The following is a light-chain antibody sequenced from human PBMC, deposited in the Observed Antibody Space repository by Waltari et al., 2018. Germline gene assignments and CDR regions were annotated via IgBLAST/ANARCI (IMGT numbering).Light chain of an antibody. CDR2: YAS. CDR3: QQRSIWPYT. Sequence: SCRASQSIRTYFGWYQQKPGQAPRLLLFYASSRATGIPARFRGTGSVTDFTLTVSDLEPEDFGIYYCQQRSIWPYTFGQGTRLEIK. CDR1: QSIRTY. V-gene: IGKV3-11*01. J-gene: IGKJ2*01.